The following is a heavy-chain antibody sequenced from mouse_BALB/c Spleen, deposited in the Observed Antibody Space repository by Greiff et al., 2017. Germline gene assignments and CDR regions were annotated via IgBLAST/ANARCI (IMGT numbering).Heavy chain of an antibody. CDR1: GYTFTSYT. CDR2: INPSSGYT. CDR3: ARATLITDAMDY. Sequence: VQLQESAAELARPGASVKMSCKASGYTFTSYTMHWVKQRPGQGLEWIGYINPSSGYTEYNQKFKDKTTLTADKSSSTAYMQLSSLTSEDSAVYYGARATLITDAMDYWGQGTSVTGSS. V-gene: IGHV1-4*02. D-gene: IGHD2-4*01. J-gene: IGHJ4*01.